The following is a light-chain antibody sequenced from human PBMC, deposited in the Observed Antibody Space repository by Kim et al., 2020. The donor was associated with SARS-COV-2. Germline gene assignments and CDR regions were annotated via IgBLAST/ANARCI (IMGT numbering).Light chain of an antibody. CDR2: SKN. CDR1: SLRMYY. J-gene: IGLJ2*01. Sequence: VDLGQTVRITCQGDSLRMYYATWYQQRPGQAPILVIYSKNNRPSEIPDRFSGSSSGKQASLTITGTQAGDEADYYCNSRDSNENVFFGEGTQLTFL. CDR3: NSRDSNENVF. V-gene: IGLV3-19*01.